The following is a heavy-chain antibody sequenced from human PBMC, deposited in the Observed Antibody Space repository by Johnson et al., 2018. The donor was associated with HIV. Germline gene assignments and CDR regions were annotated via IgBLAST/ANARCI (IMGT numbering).Heavy chain of an antibody. CDR2: INSDGSST. CDR1: GFTFSSYW. D-gene: IGHD1-26*01. CDR3: ARASVQWELRDYDAFDI. J-gene: IGHJ3*02. V-gene: IGHV3-74*01. Sequence: VQLVESGGGLVQPGGSLRLSCAASGFTFSSYWMHWVRQAPGKGLVWVSRINSDGSSTSYADSVKGRFTIPRDNAKNTLYLQMNSLRAEDTAVYYCARASVQWELRDYDAFDIWGQGTMVTVSS.